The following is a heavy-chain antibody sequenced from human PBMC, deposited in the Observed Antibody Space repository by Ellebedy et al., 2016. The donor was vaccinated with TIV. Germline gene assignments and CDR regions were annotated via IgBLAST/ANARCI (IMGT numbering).Heavy chain of an antibody. J-gene: IGHJ4*02. V-gene: IGHV3-53*01. D-gene: IGHD3-10*01. Sequence: GESLKISCAASGFTFSVTWMSWVRQAPGKGLEWVSVLYSDDKTYYADSVKGRFTFSRDNSRNTVSLQMSGLRAEDTAIYYCVRSGHSDGYFDYWGQGTLVTVSS. CDR2: LYSDDKT. CDR1: GFTFSVTW. CDR3: VRSGHSDGYFDY.